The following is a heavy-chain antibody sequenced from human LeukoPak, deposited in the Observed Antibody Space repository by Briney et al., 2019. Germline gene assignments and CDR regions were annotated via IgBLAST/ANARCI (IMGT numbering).Heavy chain of an antibody. CDR3: ARHGGYYDSSGYYPPGDY. J-gene: IGHJ4*02. D-gene: IGHD3-22*01. Sequence: GESLKISCKGSGYSFTSYWIGWVRQMPGKGLEWMGIIYPGDSDTRYSPSFQGQVTISADKSISTAYLQWSSLNASDTALYYCARHGGYYDSSGYYPPGDYWGQGTLVTVSS. CDR1: GYSFTSYW. V-gene: IGHV5-51*01. CDR2: IYPGDSDT.